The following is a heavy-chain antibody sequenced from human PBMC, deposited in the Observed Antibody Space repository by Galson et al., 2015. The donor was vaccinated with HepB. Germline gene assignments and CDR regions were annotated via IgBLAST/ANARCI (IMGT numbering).Heavy chain of an antibody. Sequence: SLRLSCAASGFTFSSYAMHWVRQAPGKGLEWVAVISYDGSNKYYADSVKGRFTISRDNSKNTLYLQMNSLRAEDTAVYYCARADRIVVVTANSAAGYWGQGTLVTVSS. CDR2: ISYDGSNK. D-gene: IGHD2-21*02. J-gene: IGHJ4*02. CDR3: ARADRIVVVTANSAAGY. CDR1: GFTFSSYA. V-gene: IGHV3-30*04.